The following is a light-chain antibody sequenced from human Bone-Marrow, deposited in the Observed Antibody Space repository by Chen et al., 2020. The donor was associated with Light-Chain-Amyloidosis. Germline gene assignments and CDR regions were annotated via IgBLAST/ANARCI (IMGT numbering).Light chain of an antibody. CDR2: DDS. V-gene: IGLV3-21*02. CDR3: QVWDRSSDRPV. J-gene: IGLJ3*02. CDR1: KIGSTS. Sequence: SYVLTQPSSVSVAPGQTATIACGGNKIGSTSVHWYQQTPGQAPLLVVYDDSDRPSGIPERLSGSNSGNTATLTISRVEAGGEADYYCQVWDRSSDRPVFGGGTKLTVL.